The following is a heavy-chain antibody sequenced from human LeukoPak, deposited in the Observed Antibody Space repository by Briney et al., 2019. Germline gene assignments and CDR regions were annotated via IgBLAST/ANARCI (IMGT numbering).Heavy chain of an antibody. J-gene: IGHJ4*02. Sequence: GASVKVSRKASGYTFTSYGISWVRQAPGQGLEGMGWISAYNGNTNYAQKLQGRVTMTTDTSTSTAYMELRSLRSDDAAVYYCARAYYYGSGSYIPVGYWGQGTLVTVSS. CDR2: ISAYNGNT. D-gene: IGHD3-10*01. CDR1: GYTFTSYG. CDR3: ARAYYYGSGSYIPVGY. V-gene: IGHV1-18*01.